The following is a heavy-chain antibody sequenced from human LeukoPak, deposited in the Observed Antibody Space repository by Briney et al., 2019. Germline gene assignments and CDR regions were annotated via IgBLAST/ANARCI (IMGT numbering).Heavy chain of an antibody. D-gene: IGHD1-1*01. V-gene: IGHV4-61*02. CDR3: AREPGQLDY. J-gene: IGHJ4*02. CDR1: GDSISSGSYY. Sequence: SETLSLTCTVSGDSISSGSYYWSWIRQPAGRGLEWTGRIYTTGSTNYNPSLKGRVTISVDTSKNQFSLKLSSVTAADTAVYYCAREPGQLDYWGQGTLVTVSS. CDR2: IYTTGST.